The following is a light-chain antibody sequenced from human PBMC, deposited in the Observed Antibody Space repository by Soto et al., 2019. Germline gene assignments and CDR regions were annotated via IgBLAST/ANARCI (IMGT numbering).Light chain of an antibody. Sequence: DVQMTQSPSSLSASVGDRVNITCRASQNIYRYISWFQQKPGKAPDLLNKSASSLPGGVPSRFSGTKFGTDFTLTISDLQPQDSATYYCQQTYTFPWTVGQGTKVDIK. CDR2: SAS. J-gene: IGKJ1*01. CDR1: QNIYRY. V-gene: IGKV1-39*01. CDR3: QQTYTFPWT.